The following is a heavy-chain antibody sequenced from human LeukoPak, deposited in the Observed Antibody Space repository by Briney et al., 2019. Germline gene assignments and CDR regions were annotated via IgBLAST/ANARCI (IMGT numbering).Heavy chain of an antibody. CDR2: IYPGDSDT. Sequence: GASLQISCKGSGSSFTNYWIAWGRQLPGKGLEWMGIIYPGDSDTRYSPSLQGQGTISADKSITTAYLQWSSLKASDTAMYYCARTAGYYGSGSYYGDAFNIWGQGTMVTVSS. CDR1: GSSFTNYW. V-gene: IGHV5-51*01. D-gene: IGHD3-10*01. J-gene: IGHJ3*02. CDR3: ARTAGYYGSGSYYGDAFNI.